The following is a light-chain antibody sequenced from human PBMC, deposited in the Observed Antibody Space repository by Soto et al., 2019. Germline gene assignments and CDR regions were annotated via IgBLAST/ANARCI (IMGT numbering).Light chain of an antibody. CDR1: SGHSSYA. CDR3: QTLDTGMRVV. CDR2: LNSDGSH. Sequence: QPVLTQSPSASASLGASVKLTCTLNSGHSSYAIAWHQQQPEKGPRYLMKLNSDGSHSKGDGIPDRFSGSSSGAERYLTISSLQSEDEADYYCQTLDTGMRVVFGGGTKLTVL. V-gene: IGLV4-69*01. J-gene: IGLJ2*01.